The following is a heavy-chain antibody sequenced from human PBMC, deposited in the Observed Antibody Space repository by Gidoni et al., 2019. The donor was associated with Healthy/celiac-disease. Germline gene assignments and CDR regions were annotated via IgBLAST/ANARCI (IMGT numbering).Heavy chain of an antibody. D-gene: IGHD7-27*01. CDR1: GGSISSYY. Sequence: QVQLQESGPGLVKPSETLSPTCTVSGGSISSYYWRWIRQPPGKGLEWIGYIYYSGSTTYNPSLKSRVTISVDTSKNQFSLKLSSVTAADTAVYYCARDNRGSPGGYFDYWGQGTLVTVSS. CDR3: ARDNRGSPGGYFDY. J-gene: IGHJ4*02. V-gene: IGHV4-59*01. CDR2: IYYSGST.